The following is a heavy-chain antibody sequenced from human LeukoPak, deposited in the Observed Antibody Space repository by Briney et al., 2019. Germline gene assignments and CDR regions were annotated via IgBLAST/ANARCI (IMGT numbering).Heavy chain of an antibody. CDR3: ARDIGAVAGTTRELIFDY. CDR2: ISYDGSNK. D-gene: IGHD6-19*01. Sequence: GRSLRLSCAASGFTFSSYGMHWVRQAPGKGLEWVAVISYDGSNKYYADSVKGRFTISRDNSKNTLYLQMNSLRAEDTAVYYCARDIGAVAGTTRELIFDYWGQGTLVTVSS. V-gene: IGHV3-30*03. J-gene: IGHJ4*02. CDR1: GFTFSSYG.